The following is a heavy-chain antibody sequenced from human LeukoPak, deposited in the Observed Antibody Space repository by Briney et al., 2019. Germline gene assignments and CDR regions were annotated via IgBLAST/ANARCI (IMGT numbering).Heavy chain of an antibody. D-gene: IGHD5-12*01. CDR1: GGSFSGYY. Sequence: SETLSLTCAVYGGSFSGYYWSWIRQPPGKGLEWIGEINHSGSTNYNPSLKSRVTISVDTSKNQFSLKLSSVTAADTAVYYCARRYSGYDYGYWGQGTLVTVSS. V-gene: IGHV4-34*01. CDR3: ARRYSGYDYGY. CDR2: INHSGST. J-gene: IGHJ4*02.